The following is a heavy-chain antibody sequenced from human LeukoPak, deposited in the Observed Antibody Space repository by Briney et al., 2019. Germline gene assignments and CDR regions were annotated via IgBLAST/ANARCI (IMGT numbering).Heavy chain of an antibody. J-gene: IGHJ4*02. Sequence: GRSLRLSCVASGFPFSNYAMSWVRQAPGKGLECVSVISGDAGTTYYADFVKGRFTISRDNSKNSVFLQMNSLRVEDTAVYYCAKLGGIAVADTRPYDSWGQGTLVTVSS. CDR3: AKLGGIAVADTRPYDS. CDR2: ISGDAGTT. CDR1: GFPFSNYA. V-gene: IGHV3-23*01. D-gene: IGHD6-19*01.